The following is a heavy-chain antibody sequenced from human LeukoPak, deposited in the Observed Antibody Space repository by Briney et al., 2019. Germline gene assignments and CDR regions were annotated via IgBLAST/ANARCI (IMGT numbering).Heavy chain of an antibody. J-gene: IGHJ6*02. V-gene: IGHV3-23*01. CDR2: ISGSGGST. CDR1: GFTFSSYA. Sequence: GGSLRLSCAASGFTFSSYAMSWVRQAPGKGLEWVSAISGSGGSTYYADSVKGRFTISRDNSKNTLYLQMNSLRAEDTAVYYCAKADSIFGVAPYGMDVWGQGTTVTVSS. CDR3: AKADSIFGVAPYGMDV. D-gene: IGHD3-3*01.